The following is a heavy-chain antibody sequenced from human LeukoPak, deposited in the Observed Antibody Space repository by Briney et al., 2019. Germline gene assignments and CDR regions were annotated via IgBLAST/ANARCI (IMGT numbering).Heavy chain of an antibody. Sequence: PGGSLRLSCAASGFTFSSYGMHWVRQAPGKGLEWVAVISYDGSKKYYADSVKGRFTISRDNSKNTLYLQMNSLRAEDTAVYHCAKGKRLRYFDNTKYYFDNWGQGTLVTVSS. D-gene: IGHD3-9*01. CDR3: AKGKRLRYFDNTKYYFDN. V-gene: IGHV3-30*18. J-gene: IGHJ4*02. CDR2: ISYDGSKK. CDR1: GFTFSSYG.